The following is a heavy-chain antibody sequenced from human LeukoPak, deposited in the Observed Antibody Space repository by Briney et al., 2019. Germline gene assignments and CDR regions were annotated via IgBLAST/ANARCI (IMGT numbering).Heavy chain of an antibody. D-gene: IGHD6-13*01. J-gene: IGHJ2*01. V-gene: IGHV1-2*02. CDR2: INPNSGGT. CDR1: GYY. CDR3: ARGKSATAPDSNWYLDL. Sequence: ASVKVSCKASGYYMHWVRQAPGQGLEWMGWINPNSGGTKYAQKFQGRVTMTRDTSISTAYMELSRLRSDDTVVYYCARGKSATAPDSNWYLDLWGRGTLATVSS.